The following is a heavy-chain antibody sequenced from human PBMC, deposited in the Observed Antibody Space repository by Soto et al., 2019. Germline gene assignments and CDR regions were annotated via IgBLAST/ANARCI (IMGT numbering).Heavy chain of an antibody. Sequence: QIQLVESGGGVVQPGGSLRLSCGASRFSFGSFGVHWVRQAPGKGLEWVAFISRDGTNTFYGDSVKGRFTLSRDNSRNTAYLQMTALRDDDTALYYCARGKLSFDFDSGGQGTLVIVSS. CDR3: ARGKLSFDFDS. D-gene: IGHD1-7*01. V-gene: IGHV3-30*03. CDR2: ISRDGTNT. J-gene: IGHJ4*02. CDR1: RFSFGSFG.